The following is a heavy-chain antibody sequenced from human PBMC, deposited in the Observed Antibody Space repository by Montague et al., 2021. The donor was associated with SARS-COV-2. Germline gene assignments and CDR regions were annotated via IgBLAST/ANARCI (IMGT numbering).Heavy chain of an antibody. V-gene: IGHV4-30-2*01. Sequence: TLSLTCAVSGGSVSSGGYSWYWIREAPGKGLEWIGHIHHSGNTYYNPPLESRVTISGDRPKNQFSLKVTSITAADTAVYYCASYRDYGDYYWGQGTLVTVSS. J-gene: IGHJ4*02. CDR1: GGSVSSGGYS. CDR3: ASYRDYGDYY. D-gene: IGHD4-17*01. CDR2: IHHSGNT.